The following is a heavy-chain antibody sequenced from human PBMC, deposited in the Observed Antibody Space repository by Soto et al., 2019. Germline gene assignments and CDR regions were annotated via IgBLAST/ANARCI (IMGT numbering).Heavy chain of an antibody. Sequence: KPSETLSLTCTVSGGSISSGGYYWSWIRQHPGKGLEWIGYIYYSGSTYYNPSLKSRVTISVDTSKNQFSLKLSSVTAADTAVYYCARDSRSARFGELLKDYGMDVWGQGTTVTVS. CDR3: ARDSRSARFGELLKDYGMDV. CDR1: GGSISSGGYY. V-gene: IGHV4-31*03. CDR2: IYYSGST. J-gene: IGHJ6*02. D-gene: IGHD3-10*01.